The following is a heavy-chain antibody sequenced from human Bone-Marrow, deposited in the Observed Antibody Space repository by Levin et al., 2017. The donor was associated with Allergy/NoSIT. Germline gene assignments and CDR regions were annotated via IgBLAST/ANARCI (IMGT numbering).Heavy chain of an antibody. CDR1: GGTFSSYA. CDR3: ASRVGELYYYYYGMDV. Sequence: AASVKVSCKASGGTFSSYAISWVRQAPGQGLEWMGGIIPIFGTANYAQKFQGRVTITADESTSTAYMELSSLRSEDTAVYYCASRVGELYYYYYGMDVWGQGTTVTVSS. CDR2: IIPIFGTA. J-gene: IGHJ6*02. D-gene: IGHD3-16*01. V-gene: IGHV1-69*13.